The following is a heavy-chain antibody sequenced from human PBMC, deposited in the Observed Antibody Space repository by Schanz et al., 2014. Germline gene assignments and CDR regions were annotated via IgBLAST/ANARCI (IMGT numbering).Heavy chain of an antibody. J-gene: IGHJ4*02. Sequence: QVQLVESGGGVVQPGGSLRLSCAASGFTFSSYSMHWVRQAPGKGLDWVAFIRFDGSSEYYADSVRGRFTISRDNSKNTVYLQMNSLRAEDTAVYYCARDPGGTKTHGLWGQGTLVTVSS. V-gene: IGHV3-30*02. D-gene: IGHD2-15*01. CDR3: ARDPGGTKTHGL. CDR1: GFTFSSYS. CDR2: IRFDGSSE.